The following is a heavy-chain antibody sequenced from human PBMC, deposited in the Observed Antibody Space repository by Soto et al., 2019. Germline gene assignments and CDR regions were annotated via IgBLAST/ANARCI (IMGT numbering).Heavy chain of an antibody. V-gene: IGHV3-48*01. D-gene: IGHD2-2*02. CDR3: ARDKDGAQYASSYNDF. CDR1: GFTFNNYA. Sequence: EVQLVESGGGLVQPGGSLRLSCAASGFTFNNYAMNWVRRAPGKGLEWVSYISSSSGTIFYADSVEGRFTISRDNAKNALYLLMNALRAEDTAVYYCARDKDGAQYASSYNDFWGQGTLVTVSS. CDR2: ISSSSGTI. J-gene: IGHJ4*02.